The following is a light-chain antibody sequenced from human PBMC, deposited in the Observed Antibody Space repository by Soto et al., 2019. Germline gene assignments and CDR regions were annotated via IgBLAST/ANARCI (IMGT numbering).Light chain of an antibody. CDR3: QHRSNWPLT. CDR2: DAS. J-gene: IGKJ4*01. CDR1: QSVSSY. Sequence: EIVLTQSPATLSLSPGERATLSCRASQSVSSYLGWYQQKPGQAPRLLIYDASNRATGIQARFSGSGSGTDFTLTISSLEPEDFAVYYCQHRSNWPLTFGGGTKVEIK. V-gene: IGKV3-11*01.